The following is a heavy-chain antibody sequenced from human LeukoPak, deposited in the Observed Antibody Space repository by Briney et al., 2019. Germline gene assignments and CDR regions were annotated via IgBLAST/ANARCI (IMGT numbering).Heavy chain of an antibody. CDR1: GGSISSSSYY. Sequence: SETLSLTCTVSGGSISSSSYYWGWIRQPPGKGLEWIGSIYYSGSTYYNPSLKSRVTISVDTSKSQFSLKLSSATAADTAVYYCARHAGSSDYFDYWGQGTLVTVSS. CDR2: IYYSGST. D-gene: IGHD3-10*01. CDR3: ARHAGSSDYFDY. J-gene: IGHJ4*02. V-gene: IGHV4-39*01.